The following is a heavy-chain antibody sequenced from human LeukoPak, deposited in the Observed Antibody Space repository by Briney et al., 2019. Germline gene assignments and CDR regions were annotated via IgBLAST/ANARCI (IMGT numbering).Heavy chain of an antibody. CDR3: ASQKVLLWFGELLFDP. D-gene: IGHD3-10*01. CDR1: GGSISSSSYY. V-gene: IGHV4-39*01. J-gene: IGHJ5*02. Sequence: SETLSLTCTVSGGSISSSSYYWGWIRQPPGKGLEWIGSIYYSGSTYYNPSLKSRVTISVDTSKNQFYLKLSSVTAADTAVYYCASQKVLLWFGELLFDPWGQGTLVTVSS. CDR2: IYYSGST.